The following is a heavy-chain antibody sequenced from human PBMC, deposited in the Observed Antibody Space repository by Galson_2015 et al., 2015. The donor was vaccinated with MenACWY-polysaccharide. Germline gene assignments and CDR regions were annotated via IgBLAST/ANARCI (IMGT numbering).Heavy chain of an antibody. CDR3: TTVPSRADI. J-gene: IGHJ4*02. D-gene: IGHD3-10*01. Sequence: SLRLSCAASGLTFSNAWLSWARQAPGKGLEWVGHIKSKTDGGTTDYAAPVNGRFTISSDDSKNTLYLHMNSLKTDGIGVYYCTTVPSRADIWGQGTLVTVSS. CDR1: GLTFSNAW. CDR2: IKSKTDGGTT. V-gene: IGHV3-15*01.